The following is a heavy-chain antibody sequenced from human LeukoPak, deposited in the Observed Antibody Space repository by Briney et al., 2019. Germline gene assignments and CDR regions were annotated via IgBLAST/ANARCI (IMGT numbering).Heavy chain of an antibody. Sequence: GGSLRLSCAVSGITLSNYGMSWVRQAPGKGLEWVAGISDSGGSTNYADSVKGRFTISRDNRKDTLYLQMTSLRAEDTAVYFCARRGVVIRVILVGFHKEAFYFDSWGQGALVSVFS. CDR2: ISDSGGST. V-gene: IGHV3-23*01. CDR3: ARRGVVIRVILVGFHKEAFYFDS. D-gene: IGHD3-22*01. CDR1: GITLSNYG. J-gene: IGHJ4*02.